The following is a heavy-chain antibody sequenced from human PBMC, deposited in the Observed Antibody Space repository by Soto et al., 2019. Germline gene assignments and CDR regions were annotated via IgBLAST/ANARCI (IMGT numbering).Heavy chain of an antibody. J-gene: IGHJ6*02. D-gene: IGHD6-6*01. V-gene: IGHV3-23*01. Sequence: PGGSLRLSCAASGFPFSGYAINWVRQAPGKGLEWVAIISGVGSNTNYADSVKGRFTISRDNSKNTLYLQMNSLRAEDTAVYYCARDLRGGSGSSSFYYYYGMDVWGQGTTVTVSS. CDR3: ARDLRGGSGSSSFYYYYGMDV. CDR2: ISGVGSNT. CDR1: GFPFSGYA.